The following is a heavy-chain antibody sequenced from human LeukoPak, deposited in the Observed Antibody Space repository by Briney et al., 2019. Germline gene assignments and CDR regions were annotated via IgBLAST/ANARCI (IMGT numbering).Heavy chain of an antibody. CDR1: GGSISTNNY. Sequence: WETLSLTCTVSGGSISTNNYWAWSRESPGRGAEWIGSSHFSGTTYYSPALQSRVSISIDTSNNQFSLKLTSLTPADKSLYSCARHGQWLVRRDYWSQGTLVTVSS. D-gene: IGHD6-19*01. CDR3: ARHGQWLVRRDY. V-gene: IGHV4-39*01. J-gene: IGHJ4*02. CDR2: SHFSGTT.